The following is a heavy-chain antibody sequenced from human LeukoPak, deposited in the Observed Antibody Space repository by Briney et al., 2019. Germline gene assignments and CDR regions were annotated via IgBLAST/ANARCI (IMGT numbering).Heavy chain of an antibody. V-gene: IGHV3-33*01. CDR1: GFTFSSYG. J-gene: IGHJ4*02. CDR3: ARDPRGPGLNY. CDR2: IWNDGSNK. Sequence: PSGRSLRLSCAASGFTFSSYGMHWVRQAPGKGLEWVAVIWNDGSNKYHADSVKGRFTISRDNSKSTLYLQMNSLRAEDTAVYYCARDPRGPGLNYWGQGTLVTVSS. D-gene: IGHD3-10*01.